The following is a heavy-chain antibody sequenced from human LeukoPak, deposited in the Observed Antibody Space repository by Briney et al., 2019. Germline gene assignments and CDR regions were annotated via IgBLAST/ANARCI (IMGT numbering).Heavy chain of an antibody. Sequence: ASVKVSCKASGYTFTGYYTNWVRQAPGQGLEWMGWINPNNDVTNYALKFQGRVTMTRDTSISTAYMELSGLRSDDTAVYYCARSDGAYYFDYWGQGTLVTVSS. J-gene: IGHJ4*02. CDR3: ARSDGAYYFDY. CDR2: INPNNDVT. D-gene: IGHD2-21*01. CDR1: GYTFTGYY. V-gene: IGHV1-2*02.